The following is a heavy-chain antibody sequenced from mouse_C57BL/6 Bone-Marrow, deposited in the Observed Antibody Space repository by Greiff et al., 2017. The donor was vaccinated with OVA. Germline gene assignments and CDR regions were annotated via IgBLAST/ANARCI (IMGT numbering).Heavy chain of an antibody. Sequence: VHVKQSGPVLVKPGASVKMSCKASGYTFTDYYMNWVKQSHGKSLEWIGVINPYNGGTSYNQKFKGKATLTVDKSSSTAYMELNSLTSEDSAVYYCARTYGSSAAGFAYWGQGTLVTVSA. D-gene: IGHD1-1*01. J-gene: IGHJ3*01. CDR3: ARTYGSSAAGFAY. CDR1: GYTFTDYY. CDR2: INPYNGGT. V-gene: IGHV1-19*01.